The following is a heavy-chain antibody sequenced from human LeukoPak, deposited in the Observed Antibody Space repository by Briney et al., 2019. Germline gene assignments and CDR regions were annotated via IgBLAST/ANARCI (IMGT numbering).Heavy chain of an antibody. V-gene: IGHV1-46*01. CDR3: ARARLLRYYDWLLYHSNWFDP. Sequence: ASVKVSCKASGYTFTAYYMHWVRQAPGQGLEWMGTINPSDGSTSYAQKFQGRVTMTRDMSTGTVYMELSSLRSDDTAVYYCARARLLRYYDWLLYHSNWFDPWGQGTLVTVSS. CDR1: GYTFTAYY. J-gene: IGHJ5*02. D-gene: IGHD3-9*01. CDR2: INPSDGST.